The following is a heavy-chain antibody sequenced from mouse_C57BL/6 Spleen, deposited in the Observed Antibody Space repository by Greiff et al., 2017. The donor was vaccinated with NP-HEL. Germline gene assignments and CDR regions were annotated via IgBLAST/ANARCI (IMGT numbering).Heavy chain of an antibody. Sequence: VQLQQSGAELVKPGASVKLSCKASGYTFTSYWMQWVKQRPGQGLEWIGEIDPSDSYTNYNQKFKGKATLTVATSSSTAYMQLSSLTSEDSAVYYCARRGDYRYFDVWGTGTTVTVSS. CDR3: ARRGDYRYFDV. V-gene: IGHV1-50*01. D-gene: IGHD2-13*01. J-gene: IGHJ1*03. CDR2: IDPSDSYT. CDR1: GYTFTSYW.